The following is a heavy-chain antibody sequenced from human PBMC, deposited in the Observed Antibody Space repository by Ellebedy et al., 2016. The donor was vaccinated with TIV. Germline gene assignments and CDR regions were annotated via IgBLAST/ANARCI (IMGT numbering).Heavy chain of an antibody. D-gene: IGHD6-19*01. CDR3: ARDVGQWLVRYFFDY. CDR2: INPNSGAT. Sequence: ASVKVSCKASGYTFTDDYIHWVRQAPGQGLEWMGWINPNSGATHYAQKFQGRVTMSRDTSISTAYMELSRLTSDDTAVYYCARDVGQWLVRYFFDYWGQGTLVTVSS. V-gene: IGHV1-2*02. CDR1: GYTFTDDY. J-gene: IGHJ4*02.